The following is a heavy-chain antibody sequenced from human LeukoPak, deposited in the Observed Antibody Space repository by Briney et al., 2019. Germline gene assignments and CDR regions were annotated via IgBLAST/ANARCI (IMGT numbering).Heavy chain of an antibody. D-gene: IGHD6-6*01. CDR3: ARARRQLALWGYYFDY. V-gene: IGHV3-11*01. Sequence: GGSLRLSCAASGFTFSDYYMSWIRQAPGKGLEWVSYISSSGSTIYYADSVKGRFTISRDNAKNSLYLQMNSLRAEDTAVYYCARARRQLALWGYYFDYWGQGTLVTVSS. CDR1: GFTFSDYY. J-gene: IGHJ4*02. CDR2: ISSSGSTI.